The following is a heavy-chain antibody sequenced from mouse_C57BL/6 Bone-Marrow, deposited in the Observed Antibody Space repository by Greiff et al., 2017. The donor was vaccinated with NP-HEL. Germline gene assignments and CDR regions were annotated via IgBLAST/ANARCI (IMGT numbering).Heavy chain of an antibody. J-gene: IGHJ2*01. Sequence: EVQLQQSGAELVRPGASVKLSCTASGFNIKDDYMHWVKQRPEQGLEWIGWIDPENGDTEYASKFQGKATITADTSSNPAYLQPSSVTSGDTAVYYCTTWGDYDDYVDCWGQGTTLTVSS. V-gene: IGHV14-4*01. CDR3: TTWGDYDDYVDC. CDR2: IDPENGDT. D-gene: IGHD2-4*01. CDR1: GFNIKDDY.